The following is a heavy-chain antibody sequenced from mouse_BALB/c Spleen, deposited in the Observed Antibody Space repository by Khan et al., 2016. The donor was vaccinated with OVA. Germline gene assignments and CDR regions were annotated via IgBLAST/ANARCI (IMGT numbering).Heavy chain of an antibody. Sequence: QVQLKESGAELARPGASVKMSCKASGYTFTSYTIHWIKKRPGQGLEWIGYINPSNGSTNYNQKFKDKATLTTDQSSTTAYLQLSSLTSDDSAVYNCVRDGAYHRNDDWFAYWGQGTLVTVSA. D-gene: IGHD2-14*01. CDR2: INPSNGST. CDR1: GYTFTSYT. J-gene: IGHJ3*01. CDR3: VRDGAYHRNDDWFAY. V-gene: IGHV1-4*01.